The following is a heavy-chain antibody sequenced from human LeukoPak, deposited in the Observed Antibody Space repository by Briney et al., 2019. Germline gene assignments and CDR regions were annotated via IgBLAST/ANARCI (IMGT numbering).Heavy chain of an antibody. D-gene: IGHD1-26*01. V-gene: IGHV4-59*08. Sequence: SETLSLTCTVSGGSIRSYYWSWIRQPLGKGVEWIGYIYHVGSTNYNPSLKSRVTISVDTSKNQFSLRLSSVTAADTAIYYCARTWYSGSYYFFDYWGQGTLVTVSS. CDR2: IYHVGST. J-gene: IGHJ4*02. CDR3: ARTWYSGSYYFFDY. CDR1: GGSIRSYY.